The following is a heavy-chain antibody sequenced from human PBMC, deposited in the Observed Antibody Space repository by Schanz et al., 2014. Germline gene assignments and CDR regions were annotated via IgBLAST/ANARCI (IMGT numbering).Heavy chain of an antibody. CDR3: ARAHGNNWYGKGLDY. CDR2: ISGSGGST. Sequence: EVQLVESGGGLVQPGGSLRLSCAASGFTFSSYGMHWVRQAPGKGLEWVSGISGSGGSTYYADSVKGRFTISRDNSKTTLSLQMNSLRAEDTAVYFCARAHGNNWYGKGLDYWGQGTQVTVSS. D-gene: IGHD1-1*01. J-gene: IGHJ4*02. V-gene: IGHV3-23*04. CDR1: GFTFSSYG.